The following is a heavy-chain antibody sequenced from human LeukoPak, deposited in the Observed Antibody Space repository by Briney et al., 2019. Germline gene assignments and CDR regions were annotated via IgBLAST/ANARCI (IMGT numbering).Heavy chain of an antibody. CDR1: GGTFSSYA. D-gene: IGHD1-20*01. Sequence: SVKVSCKASGGTFSSYATSWVPQAPGQGLEWMGGIIPIFGTANYAQKFQGRVTITADESTSTAYMELSSLRSEDTAVYYCARVPVITGTTEKGWFDPWGQGTLVTVSS. J-gene: IGHJ5*02. CDR3: ARVPVITGTTEKGWFDP. V-gene: IGHV1-69*13. CDR2: IIPIFGTA.